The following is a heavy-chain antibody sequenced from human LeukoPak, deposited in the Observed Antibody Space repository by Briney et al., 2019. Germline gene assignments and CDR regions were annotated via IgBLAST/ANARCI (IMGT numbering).Heavy chain of an antibody. J-gene: IGHJ3*02. Sequence: GSLRLSCAASGFTFSDYYMSWIRQAPGKGLEWIGSIYHSGNTYYNPSLKSRVTISVDTSRNQFSVKLTSVTAADTAVYYCAREGGGYCSGGNCYSGASDIWGQGTMVTVSS. CDR2: IYHSGNT. D-gene: IGHD2-15*01. V-gene: IGHV4-38-2*02. CDR3: AREGGGYCSGGNCYSGASDI. CDR1: GFTFSDYY.